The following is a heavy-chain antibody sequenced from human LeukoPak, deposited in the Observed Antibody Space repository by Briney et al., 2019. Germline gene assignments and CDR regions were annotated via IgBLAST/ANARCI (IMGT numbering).Heavy chain of an antibody. V-gene: IGHV4-59*01. CDR1: GGSINNYY. CDR3: ARTYYYGSGRYFDY. Sequence: SETLSLTCTVSGGSINNYYWSWIRQPPGKGLEWTGYIYHSGSTTYNPSLKSRVTISVDTSKNQFSLKLSSVTAADTAIYYCARTYYYGSGRYFDYWGQGTLVTVSS. J-gene: IGHJ4*02. D-gene: IGHD3-10*01. CDR2: IYHSGST.